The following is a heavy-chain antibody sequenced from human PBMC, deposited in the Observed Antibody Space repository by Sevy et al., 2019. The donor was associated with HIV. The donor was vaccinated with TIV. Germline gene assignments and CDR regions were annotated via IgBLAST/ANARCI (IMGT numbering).Heavy chain of an antibody. Sequence: GGSLRLSCAASGFTFNSFYMNWVRQAPGKGLEWVSSISGLSNYIFYADSLKGRFTISRDNAKNSLYLQMNSLRVEDTAVYYCARRGPSTVYDAFDIWGQGAMVTVSS. CDR1: GFTFNSFY. V-gene: IGHV3-21*01. J-gene: IGHJ3*02. CDR3: ARRGPSTVYDAFDI. D-gene: IGHD4-17*01. CDR2: ISGLSNYI.